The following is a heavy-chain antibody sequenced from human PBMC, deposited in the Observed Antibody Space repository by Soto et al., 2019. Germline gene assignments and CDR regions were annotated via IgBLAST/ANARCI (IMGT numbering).Heavy chain of an antibody. CDR1: GFTFSSYW. Sequence: GGSLRLSCAASGFTFSSYWMHWFRQAPGKGLMWVSRIYSGGGTTTYADSVKGRFTISRDNAKNTLYLQMNGLRAEDTALYYCARWFTYGNFDYFDYWGQGTQVTVSS. V-gene: IGHV3-74*01. CDR3: ARWFTYGNFDYFDY. CDR2: IYSGGGTT. D-gene: IGHD3-10*01. J-gene: IGHJ4*02.